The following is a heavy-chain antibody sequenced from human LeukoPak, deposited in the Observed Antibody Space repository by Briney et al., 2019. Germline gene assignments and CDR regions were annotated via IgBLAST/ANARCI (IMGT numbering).Heavy chain of an antibody. CDR1: GYTLTSYD. Sequence: ASVKVSCKASGYTLTSYDINWVRQATGQGLEWMGWMNPNSGNTGYAQKFQGRVTMTRNTSISTAYMELSSLRSEDTAVYYCARVEWFRGYGDYDLYYYYMDVWGKGTTVTVSS. CDR2: MNPNSGNT. D-gene: IGHD4-17*01. CDR3: ARVEWFRGYGDYDLYYYYMDV. J-gene: IGHJ6*03. V-gene: IGHV1-8*01.